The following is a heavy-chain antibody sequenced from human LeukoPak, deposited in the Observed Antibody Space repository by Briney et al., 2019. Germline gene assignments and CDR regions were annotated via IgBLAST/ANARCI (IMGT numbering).Heavy chain of an antibody. V-gene: IGHV3-21*01. Sequence: PGGSLRLSCAASGFTFNRYNMNWVRRAPGKGLEWVSPISTSSSYIYYADSVRGRSTISRDNAKNSLYLQMNSLRAEDTAVYSCARGADGVSSNSRGWFDPWGQGTPVTVSS. CDR2: ISTSSSYI. D-gene: IGHD2-15*01. J-gene: IGHJ5*02. CDR1: GFTFNRYN. CDR3: ARGADGVSSNSRGWFDP.